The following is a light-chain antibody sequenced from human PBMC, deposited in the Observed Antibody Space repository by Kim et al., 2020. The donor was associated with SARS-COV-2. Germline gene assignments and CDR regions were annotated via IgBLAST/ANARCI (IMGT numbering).Light chain of an antibody. Sequence: QSALTQPASVSGSPGQSITISCTGTSSDVGSSHLVSWYQQHPGKAPKLIIYEVTKWPSGVSDRFSGSKSGNTASLTISGLQAADEADYFCCSYAGSSTYVLFGGGTKVTVL. CDR1: SSDVGSSHL. CDR2: EVT. V-gene: IGLV2-23*02. CDR3: CSYAGSSTYVL. J-gene: IGLJ2*01.